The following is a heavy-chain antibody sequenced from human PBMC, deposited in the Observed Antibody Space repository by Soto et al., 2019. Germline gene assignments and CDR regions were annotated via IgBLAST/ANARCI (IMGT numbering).Heavy chain of an antibody. CDR1: GFTFTRYS. Sequence: EVQLVESGGGLVKPGGSMRLCCAASGFTFTRYSMNWVRQAPGKGVEWVSSISSTTNYIYYGDSMKGRFTISRNNAKNSLYLEMTRLRAEDTAVYYCSRESEELTSNVDYLGQGTMVTVSS. V-gene: IGHV3-21*06. CDR3: SRESEELTSNVDY. CDR2: ISSTTNYI. J-gene: IGHJ4*02. D-gene: IGHD1-26*01.